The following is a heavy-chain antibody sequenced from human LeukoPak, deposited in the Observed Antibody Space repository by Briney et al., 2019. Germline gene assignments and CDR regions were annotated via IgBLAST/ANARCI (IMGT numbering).Heavy chain of an antibody. Sequence: GGSLRLSCAASGFTFSDYYMSWIRQAPGKGLEWVSYIGSSDSTIYYADSVKGRFTISRDNAKNLVYLQMSSLRAEDTAVYYCARHRSYSSGWTLGHWGQGTLVTVSS. CDR3: ARHRSYSSGWTLGH. CDR1: GFTFSDYY. V-gene: IGHV3-11*04. J-gene: IGHJ4*02. D-gene: IGHD6-19*01. CDR2: IGSSDSTI.